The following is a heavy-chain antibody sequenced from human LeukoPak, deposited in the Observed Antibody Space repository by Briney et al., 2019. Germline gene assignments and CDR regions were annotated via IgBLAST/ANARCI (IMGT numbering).Heavy chain of an antibody. CDR1: GGSISSYY. Sequence: PSETLSLTCTVSGGSISSYYWSWIRQPPGKGLEWIGDIYYSGSTNYNPSLKSRVTISVDTSKNQFSLKLSSVTAADTAVYYCAKEAECTNGVCPWGYFDHWGQGTRVTVSS. CDR3: AKEAECTNGVCPWGYFDH. D-gene: IGHD2-8*01. J-gene: IGHJ4*02. V-gene: IGHV4-59*01. CDR2: IYYSGST.